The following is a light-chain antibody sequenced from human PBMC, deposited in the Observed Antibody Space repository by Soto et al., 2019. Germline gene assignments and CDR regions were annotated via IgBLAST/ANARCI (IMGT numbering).Light chain of an antibody. CDR2: EVS. Sequence: QSVLTQPASVSGSPGQSITISCTGTSSDVGSYNLVSWYQQHPGKAPKLMIYEVSKRPSGVSNRFSGSKSGNTASLTISGLQAEDEADYTCSSYADSISLYVFGTGNIVTVL. V-gene: IGLV2-23*02. J-gene: IGLJ1*01. CDR3: SSYADSISLYV. CDR1: SSDVGSYNL.